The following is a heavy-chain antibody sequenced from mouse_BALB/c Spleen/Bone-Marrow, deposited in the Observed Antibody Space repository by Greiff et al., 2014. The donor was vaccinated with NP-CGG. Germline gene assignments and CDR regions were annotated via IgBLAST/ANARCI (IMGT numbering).Heavy chain of an antibody. V-gene: IGHV2-2*02. CDR1: GFSLTSYG. CDR2: IWSGGST. D-gene: IGHD2-12*01. CDR3: ARNPIRRDAMDY. J-gene: IGHJ4*01. Sequence: VKLVESGPGLVQPSQSLSITCTVSGFSLTSYGVHWVRQSPGKGLEWLGVIWSGGSTDYNAAFMSRLGISKDNSKSQVFFKMNSLQGNDTAIYYCARNPIRRDAMDYWGQGTSVTVSS.